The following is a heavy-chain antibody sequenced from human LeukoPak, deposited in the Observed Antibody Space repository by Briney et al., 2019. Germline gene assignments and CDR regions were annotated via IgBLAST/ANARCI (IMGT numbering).Heavy chain of an antibody. CDR1: GFSFNTYS. CDR2: INAVGRTI. V-gene: IGHV3-48*01. Sequence: GGSLRLSCAASGFSFNTYSMNWVRQAPGKGLEWVAYINAVGRTIFYADSVKGRFTISRDNSKNTLYLQMNSLRAEDTAVYYCAKSFDWFGESYFDYWGQGTLITVSS. CDR3: AKSFDWFGESYFDY. D-gene: IGHD3-10*01. J-gene: IGHJ4*02.